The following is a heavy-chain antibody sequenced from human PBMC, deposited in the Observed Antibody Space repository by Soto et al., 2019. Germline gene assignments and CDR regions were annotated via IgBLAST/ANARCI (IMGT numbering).Heavy chain of an antibody. D-gene: IGHD2-15*01. CDR3: AKVSRVVGDAFDI. CDR1: GFTFDDYA. V-gene: IGHV3-9*01. J-gene: IGHJ3*02. Sequence: EVQLVESGGGLVQPGRSLRLSCAASGFTFDDYAMHWVRQAPGKGLEWVSGISWNSGSIGYADSVKGRFTISRDNAKNPLYLKMKGLRAGDRAFYYGAKVSRVVGDAFDIGGQGTMVPVSS. CDR2: ISWNSGSI.